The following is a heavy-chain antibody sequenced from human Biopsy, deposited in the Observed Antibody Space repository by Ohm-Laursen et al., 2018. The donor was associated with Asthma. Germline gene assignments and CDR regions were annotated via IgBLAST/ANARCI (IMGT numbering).Heavy chain of an antibody. CDR1: GFTFRSYA. CDR3: ARDVMEWYLPAFDS. Sequence: SLRLSCAASGFTFRSYAMHRVRQAPGKGLEWVAVGGSYYDGGLKYYADSVNGRFTVSRDDSKNTLYLQMNSLRPDDTAVYYCARDVMEWYLPAFDSWGQGTLVTVSS. D-gene: IGHD3-3*01. CDR2: GGSYYDGGLK. J-gene: IGHJ4*02. V-gene: IGHV3-30-3*01.